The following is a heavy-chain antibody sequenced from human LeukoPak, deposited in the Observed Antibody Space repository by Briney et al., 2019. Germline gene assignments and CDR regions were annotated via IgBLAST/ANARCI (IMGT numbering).Heavy chain of an antibody. CDR1: GGSISGSSYY. D-gene: IGHD3-22*01. V-gene: IGHV4-39*01. CDR3: ARHGYYDSSGYYPAGYFDY. Sequence: SETLSLTCTVSGGSISGSSYYWGWIRQPPGKGLEWIGSIYYSGSTYYNPSLKSRVTISVDTSKNQFSLKLSSVTAADTAVYYCARHGYYDSSGYYPAGYFDYWGQGTLVTVSS. CDR2: IYYSGST. J-gene: IGHJ4*02.